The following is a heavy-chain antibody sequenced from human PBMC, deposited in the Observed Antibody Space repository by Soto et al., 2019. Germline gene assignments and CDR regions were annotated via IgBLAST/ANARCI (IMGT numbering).Heavy chain of an antibody. CDR3: ARKTYDYYDSSAPSGRPTYYYYGMDV. CDR2: IIPIFGTA. D-gene: IGHD3-22*01. J-gene: IGHJ6*02. Sequence: GASVKFYCKASGGTFSSYAISWVRQAPGQGLEWMGGIIPIFGTANYAQKFQGRVTITADESTSTAYMELSSLRSEDTAVYYCARKTYDYYDSSAPSGRPTYYYYGMDVWGQGTTVTVS. CDR1: GGTFSSYA. V-gene: IGHV1-69*01.